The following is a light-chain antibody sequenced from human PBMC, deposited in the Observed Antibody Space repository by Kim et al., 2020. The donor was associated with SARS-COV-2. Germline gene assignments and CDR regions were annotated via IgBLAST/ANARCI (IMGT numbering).Light chain of an antibody. CDR3: SSYTSSSTRV. V-gene: IGLV2-14*03. J-gene: IGLJ1*01. Sequence: QSALTQPASVSGSPGQSITISCTGTSSDVGGYNYVSWYQQHPGKAPKLMIYDVSNRPSGVSNRFSGSKSGNTASLTISGLQAEDEADYYCSSYTSSSTRVFGTGTEVTDL. CDR1: SSDVGGYNY. CDR2: DVS.